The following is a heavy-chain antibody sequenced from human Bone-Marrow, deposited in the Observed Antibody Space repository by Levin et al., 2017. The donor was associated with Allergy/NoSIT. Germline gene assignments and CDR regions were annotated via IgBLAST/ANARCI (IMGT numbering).Heavy chain of an antibody. CDR2: ISWNSGSR. Sequence: GGSLRLSCAASGFTFDDYAMHWVRQAPGKGLEWVSGISWNSGSRGYADSVKGRFTISRDNSKNSLYLQMNSLRTADTALYYCARDKRAATPYYLDDWGQGTLVTVSS. D-gene: IGHD2-15*01. CDR1: GFTFDDYA. J-gene: IGHJ4*02. V-gene: IGHV3-9*01. CDR3: ARDKRAATPYYLDD.